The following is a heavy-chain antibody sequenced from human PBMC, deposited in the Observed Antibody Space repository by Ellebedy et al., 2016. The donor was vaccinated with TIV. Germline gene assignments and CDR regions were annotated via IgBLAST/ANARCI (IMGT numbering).Heavy chain of an antibody. CDR3: AKGRGGGSDSSAPRYYFDY. CDR1: GFTFSSYA. CDR2: ISHTGGRT. V-gene: IGHV3-23*01. J-gene: IGHJ4*02. Sequence: PGGSLRLSCAASGFTFSSYAMSWVRQAPGKGLEWVSTISHTGGRTYYADSVGGRFTISRDNSKKTLYLHMNSLRAEDTAIYYCAKGRGGGSDSSAPRYYFDYWGLGTLVTVSS. D-gene: IGHD3-22*01.